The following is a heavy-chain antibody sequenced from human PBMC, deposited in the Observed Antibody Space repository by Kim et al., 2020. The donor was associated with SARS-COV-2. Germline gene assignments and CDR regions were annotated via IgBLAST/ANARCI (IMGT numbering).Heavy chain of an antibody. J-gene: IGHJ1*01. CDR1: GGSISSYY. Sequence: SETLSLTCTVSGGSISSYYWSWIRQSPGKGLEWIGYIYHRGSTNYNSSLKSRVTISLDTSKNQFSLKMSSVTAADTAVYYCARDRDDSGDALCQHWGQGTLVTVSS. D-gene: IGHD1-26*01. V-gene: IGHV4-59*01. CDR2: IYHRGST. CDR3: ARDRDDSGDALCQH.